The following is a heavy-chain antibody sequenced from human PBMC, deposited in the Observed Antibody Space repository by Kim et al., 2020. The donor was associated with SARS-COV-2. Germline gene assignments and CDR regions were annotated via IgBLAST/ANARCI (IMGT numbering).Heavy chain of an antibody. D-gene: IGHD2-2*01. CDR1: GFTFSSHS. Sequence: GGSLRLSCAASGFTFSSHSMHWVRQAPGKGLEWVARISGNKTNITYADSVRGRFSISRDNTQNTLFLQMNSLRVEDTGVYFCAREERTSGYWG. J-gene: IGHJ4*01. CDR3: AREERTSGY. CDR2: ISGNKTNI. V-gene: IGHV3-74*01.